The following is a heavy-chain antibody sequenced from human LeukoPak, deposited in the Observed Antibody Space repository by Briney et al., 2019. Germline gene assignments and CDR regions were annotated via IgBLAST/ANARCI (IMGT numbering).Heavy chain of an antibody. CDR3: ARDLYYGSGLNWFDP. D-gene: IGHD3-10*01. CDR2: ISSSSSYT. CDR1: GFTFSDYY. J-gene: IGHJ5*02. V-gene: IGHV3-11*06. Sequence: GGSLRLSCAASGFTFSDYYMSWIRQAPGKGLEWVSYISSSSSYTNYADSVKGRFTISRDNSKNTLYLQMNSLRAEDTAVYYCARDLYYGSGLNWFDPWGQGTLVTVSS.